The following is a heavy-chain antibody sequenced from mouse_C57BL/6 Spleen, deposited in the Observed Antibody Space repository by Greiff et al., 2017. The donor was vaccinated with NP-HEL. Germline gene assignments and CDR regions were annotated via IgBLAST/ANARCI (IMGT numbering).Heavy chain of an antibody. Sequence: EVKLVESEGGLVQPGSSMKLSCTASGFTFSDYYMAWVRQVPEKGLEWVANINYDGSSTYYLDSLKSRFIISRDNAKNILYLQMSSLKSEDTATYYCARDPDGYSNYFDYWGQGTTLTVSS. J-gene: IGHJ2*01. CDR3: ARDPDGYSNYFDY. D-gene: IGHD2-3*01. CDR1: GFTFSDYY. CDR2: INYDGSST. V-gene: IGHV5-16*01.